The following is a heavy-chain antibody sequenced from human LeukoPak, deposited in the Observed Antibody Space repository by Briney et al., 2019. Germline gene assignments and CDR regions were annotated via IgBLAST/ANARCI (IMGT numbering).Heavy chain of an antibody. V-gene: IGHV1-18*01. CDR3: ARRQGTTLNFDY. J-gene: IGHJ4*02. D-gene: IGHD1-1*01. Sequence: ASVKVSCKASGYTFSSYGFSWVRQAPGPGLEWMGWINAYNGNTNYAQNLQGRVTMTTDTSTSTAYMELRGLRSDDTAVYYCARRQGTTLNFDYWGQGTLVTVSS. CDR1: GYTFSSYG. CDR2: INAYNGNT.